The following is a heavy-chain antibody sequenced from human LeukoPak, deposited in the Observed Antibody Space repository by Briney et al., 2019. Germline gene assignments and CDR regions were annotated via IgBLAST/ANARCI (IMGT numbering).Heavy chain of an antibody. V-gene: IGHV1-2*02. CDR2: INPNSGGT. J-gene: IGHJ6*03. CDR1: GYTFSGFY. CDR3: AREVKVRGVQLHYYYYMDV. Sequence: ASVKVSCKASGYTFSGFYIHWVRQAPGQGLEWMGWINPNSGGTNYAQKFQGRVTMTRDTSISTAYMELSRLRSDDTAVYYCAREVKVRGVQLHYYYYMDVWGKGTTVTVSS. D-gene: IGHD3-10*01.